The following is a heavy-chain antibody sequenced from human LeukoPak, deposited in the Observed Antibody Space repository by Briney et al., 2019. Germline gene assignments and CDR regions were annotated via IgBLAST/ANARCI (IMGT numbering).Heavy chain of an antibody. D-gene: IGHD6-25*01. CDR2: IGYDGRNK. V-gene: IGHV3-30*02. CDR1: GFTFSSYG. J-gene: IGHJ3*02. CDR3: AKGSPREIVAAGDAFDI. Sequence: GGSLRLSCAASGFTFSSYGIHWVRQARGKGLEWVTFIGYDGRNKYYADSVKGRFTISRDNSKNTLYLQMNSLRAEDTAVYYCAKGSPREIVAAGDAFDIWGQGTMVTVSS.